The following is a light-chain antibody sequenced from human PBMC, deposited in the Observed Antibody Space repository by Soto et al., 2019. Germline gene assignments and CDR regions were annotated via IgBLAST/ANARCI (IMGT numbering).Light chain of an antibody. CDR1: SSNIGNNY. Sequence: QSVLTQPPSVSAAPGQKVTISCSGSSSNIGNNYVSWYQQVPGTAPKLLIYDNNKRPSGIPDRFSGSKSGTSATLGITGLQTGDEADYYCGTWDASLNAHVFGTGTKVTV. J-gene: IGLJ1*01. CDR2: DNN. CDR3: GTWDASLNAHV. V-gene: IGLV1-51*01.